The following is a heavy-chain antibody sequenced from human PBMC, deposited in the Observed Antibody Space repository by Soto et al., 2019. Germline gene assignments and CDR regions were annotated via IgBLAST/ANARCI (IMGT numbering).Heavy chain of an antibody. J-gene: IGHJ6*02. D-gene: IGHD6-6*01. CDR1: GYSFTSYW. CDR3: ASIQAACRYYGMDV. CDR2: IDPSDSYT. Sequence: GESLKISCKGSGYSFTSYWISWVRQMPGKGLEWMGRIDPSDSYTNYSPSFQGHVTISADKSISTAYLQWSSLKASDTAMYYCASIQAACRYYGMDVWGQGTTVTVSS. V-gene: IGHV5-10-1*01.